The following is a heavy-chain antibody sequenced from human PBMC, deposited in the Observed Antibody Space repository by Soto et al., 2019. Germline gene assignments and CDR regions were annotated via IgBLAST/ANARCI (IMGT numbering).Heavy chain of an antibody. V-gene: IGHV3-23*01. J-gene: IGHJ4*02. CDR2: ISGSGGST. D-gene: IGHD3-3*01. CDR3: AKVKRLIFGRYPIPYYFAY. CDR1: GFTFSSYA. Sequence: PGGSLRLSCAASGFTFSSYAMSWVRQAPGKGLEWVSAISGSGGSTYYADSVKGRFTISRDNSKNTLYLQMNSLRAEDTAVYYCAKVKRLIFGRYPIPYYFAYWAQGTLVTV.